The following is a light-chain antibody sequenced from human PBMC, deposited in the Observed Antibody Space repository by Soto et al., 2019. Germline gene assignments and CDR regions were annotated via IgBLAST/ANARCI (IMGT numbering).Light chain of an antibody. V-gene: IGLV2-14*01. J-gene: IGLJ1*01. Sequence: QSALTQPASVSGSPGQSIIISCTGTSSDVGGYNSVSWYQQHPGKAPKIMIYDVTTRPSGVPSRFSGSKSGNAASLTISGLHSEDEADYYCSSYTSSDTLVFGTGTKLTVL. CDR1: SSDVGGYNS. CDR2: DVT. CDR3: SSYTSSDTLV.